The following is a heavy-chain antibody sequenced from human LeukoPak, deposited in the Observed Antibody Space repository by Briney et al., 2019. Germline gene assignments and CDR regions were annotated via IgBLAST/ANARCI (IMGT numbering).Heavy chain of an antibody. CDR3: ARDLGEWELLQSDY. V-gene: IGHV1-18*01. D-gene: IGHD1-26*01. J-gene: IGHJ4*02. CDR2: ISAYNGNT. Sequence: ASVKVSRKASGYTFTSYGISWVRQAPGQGLEWMGWISAYNGNTNYAQKLQGRVTMTTDTSTSTAYMELRSLRSDDTAVYYCARDLGEWELLQSDYWGQGTLVTVSS. CDR1: GYTFTSYG.